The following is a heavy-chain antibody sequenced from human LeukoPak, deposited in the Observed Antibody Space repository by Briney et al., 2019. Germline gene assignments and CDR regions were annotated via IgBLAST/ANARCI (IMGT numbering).Heavy chain of an antibody. CDR3: ARGGLELDY. CDR1: GGSISGGGYS. D-gene: IGHD1-7*01. CDR2: IYHSGST. V-gene: IGHV4-30-2*01. J-gene: IGHJ4*02. Sequence: SETLSLTCAVSGGSISGGGYSWSWIRQPSGKGLEWIGYIYHSGSTYYNPSLKSRVTISVDRSKNQFSLKLNSVTAADTAVYYCARGGLELDYWGQGTLVTVSS.